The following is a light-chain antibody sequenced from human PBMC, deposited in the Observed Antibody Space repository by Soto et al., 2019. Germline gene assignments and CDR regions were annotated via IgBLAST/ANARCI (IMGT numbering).Light chain of an antibody. CDR2: GAS. CDR1: QSVSSSY. CDR3: QHYCSVSFA. J-gene: IGKJ3*01. V-gene: IGKV3-20*01. Sequence: EIVLTQSPGTLSLSPGETATLSCRASQSVSSSYLAWYQQKPGQAPRLLIYGASSRATGIPDRYSGSGSGTDFNLTISRLEAADLAVYYCQHYCSVSFAFGPGTKVDIK.